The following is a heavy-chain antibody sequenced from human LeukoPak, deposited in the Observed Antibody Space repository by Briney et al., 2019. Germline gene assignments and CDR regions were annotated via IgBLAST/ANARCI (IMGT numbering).Heavy chain of an antibody. J-gene: IGHJ3*01. CDR3: AKAYGGRLFTPRD. CDR2: INSDGSTT. D-gene: IGHD3-22*01. Sequence: PGGSLRLSCAASGFTFSNYWMHWVRQGPGKGLVWVSHINSDGSTTFYADSVKGRFTISRDNSKNTLYLQMNSLRAEDTAVYYCAKAYGGRLFTPRDWGQGTMVTVSS. CDR1: GFTFSNYW. V-gene: IGHV3-74*01.